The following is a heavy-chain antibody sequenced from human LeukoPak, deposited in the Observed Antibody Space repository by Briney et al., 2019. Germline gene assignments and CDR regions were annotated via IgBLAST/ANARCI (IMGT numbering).Heavy chain of an antibody. V-gene: IGHV4-39*07. CDR3: ARDHDYGDYGNDY. D-gene: IGHD4-17*01. Sequence: SETLSLTCTVSGGSISSSSYYWGWIRQPPGKGLEWIGSIYYSGSTYYNPSLKSRVTISVDTSKNQFSLKLSSVTAADTAVYYCARDHDYGDYGNDYWGRGTLVTVSS. CDR2: IYYSGST. J-gene: IGHJ4*02. CDR1: GGSISSSSYY.